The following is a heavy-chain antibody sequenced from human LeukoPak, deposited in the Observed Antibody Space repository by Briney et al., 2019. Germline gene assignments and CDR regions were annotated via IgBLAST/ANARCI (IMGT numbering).Heavy chain of an antibody. CDR1: GYTFTSYA. V-gene: IGHV1-3*01. D-gene: IGHD3-10*01. Sequence: ASVKVSCKASGYTFTSYAMHWVRQAPGQRLEWMGWINAYNGNTNYAQKLQGRVTMTTDTSTSTAYMELRSLRSDDTAVYYCAREVWFGEFNYWGQGTLVTVSS. J-gene: IGHJ4*02. CDR2: INAYNGNT. CDR3: AREVWFGEFNY.